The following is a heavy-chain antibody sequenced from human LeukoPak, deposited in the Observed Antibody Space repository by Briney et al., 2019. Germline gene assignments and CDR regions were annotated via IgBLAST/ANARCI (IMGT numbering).Heavy chain of an antibody. V-gene: IGHV4-39*01. J-gene: IGHJ4*02. CDR2: VYYSGKT. D-gene: IGHD4-17*01. CDR1: GGSISSSSYY. CDR3: ARQGYADFSPRPFDY. Sequence: SETLSLTCTVSGGSISSSSYYWGWIRQPPGKGLEWIGSVYYSGKTNYNPSLKNRVTISVDTSKNQVSLKLRSVTAADTAVFYCARQGYADFSPRPFDYWGQGTLVTVSS.